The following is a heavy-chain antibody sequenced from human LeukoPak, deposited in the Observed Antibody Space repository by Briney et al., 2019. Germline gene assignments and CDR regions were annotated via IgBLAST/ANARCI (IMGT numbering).Heavy chain of an antibody. Sequence: GGSLRLSCAASGFSFSNYGLNWVRQAPGKGLEWVSYISSSSTTINYADSVKGRFTISRDDAKNSLYVQMSSLRAEDTAVYYCARDGSLPDYWGQGTLVTVSS. CDR2: ISSSSTTI. CDR3: ARDGSLPDY. J-gene: IGHJ4*02. CDR1: GFSFSNYG. V-gene: IGHV3-48*01.